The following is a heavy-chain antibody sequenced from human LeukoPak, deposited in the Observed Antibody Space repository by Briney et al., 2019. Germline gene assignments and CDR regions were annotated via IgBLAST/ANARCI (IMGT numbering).Heavy chain of an antibody. D-gene: IGHD3-10*01. Sequence: SETLSLTCTVSGGSISSRSYYWGWNRQPPGKGLEWIGSMYYSGISYYNPSLKSRVTISVETSKKQFSLKLSSVTAADTAVYYCARLDYYGSGVDYWGQGTLVTVSS. J-gene: IGHJ4*02. CDR3: ARLDYYGSGVDY. V-gene: IGHV4-39*01. CDR1: GGSISSRSYY. CDR2: MYYSGIS.